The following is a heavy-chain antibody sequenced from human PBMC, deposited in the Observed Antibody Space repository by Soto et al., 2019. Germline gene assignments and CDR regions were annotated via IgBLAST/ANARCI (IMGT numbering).Heavy chain of an antibody. J-gene: IGHJ4*01. CDR3: TSYLVDPAMVSFHY. D-gene: IGHD5-18*01. CDR2: IKSKTDGGTT. CDR1: GLTLSTAW. V-gene: IGHV3-15*01. Sequence: EESLRHSYTASGLTLSTAWMSGFRQAPGKGLEWVGRIKSKTDGGTTDYAAPVKGRFTISRDDSKNTLYLQMNSLKTEDTAVYYCTSYLVDPAMVSFHY.